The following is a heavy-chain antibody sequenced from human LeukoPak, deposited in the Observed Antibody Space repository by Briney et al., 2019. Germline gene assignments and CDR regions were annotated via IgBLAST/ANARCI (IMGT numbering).Heavy chain of an antibody. V-gene: IGHV1-69*13. Sequence: ASVKVSCKASGGTFSSYAISWVRQAPGQGLEWMGGIIPIFGTANYAQKFQGRVTITADESTSTAYMELGSLRSEDTAVYYCARVGTYSGSYFDAFDIWGQGTMVTVSS. CDR1: GGTFSSYA. J-gene: IGHJ3*02. D-gene: IGHD1-26*01. CDR3: ARVGTYSGSYFDAFDI. CDR2: IIPIFGTA.